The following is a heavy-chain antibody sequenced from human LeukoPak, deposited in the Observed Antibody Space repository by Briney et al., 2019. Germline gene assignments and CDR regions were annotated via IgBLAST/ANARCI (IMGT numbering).Heavy chain of an antibody. CDR1: VYSFAAYY. CDR3: ARDNNSATDY. V-gene: IGHV1-2*02. J-gene: IGHJ4*02. Sequence: ASVKVSCKASVYSFAAYYLHAVRQAPGQGLEWMGWINPQRGGTNSAQKFQGRVTMARDTSITTGYMELNGLTPDETAVYYCARDNNSATDYCGQGALVTVSS. CDR2: INPQRGGT. D-gene: IGHD1/OR15-1a*01.